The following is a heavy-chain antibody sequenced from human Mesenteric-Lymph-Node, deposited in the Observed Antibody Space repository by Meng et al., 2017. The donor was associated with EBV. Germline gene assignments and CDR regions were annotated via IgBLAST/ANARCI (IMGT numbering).Heavy chain of an antibody. J-gene: IGHJ4*02. CDR2: ISGSGDTI. Sequence: QVRLVESGGGLVKPGGXLRRSCAASRFTFNDYYMSWARQAPGKALEWVSYISGSGDTIYYADSVKGRFTTSRDNAKDSLYLQMNSLRAEDTAVYYCATSSYYGSGMGGYGGPGTLVTVSS. CDR1: RFTFNDYY. V-gene: IGHV3-11*01. D-gene: IGHD3-10*01. CDR3: ATSSYYGSGMGGY.